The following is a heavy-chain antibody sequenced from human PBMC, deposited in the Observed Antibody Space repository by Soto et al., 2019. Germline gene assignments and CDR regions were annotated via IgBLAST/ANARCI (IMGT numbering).Heavy chain of an antibody. J-gene: IGHJ6*02. CDR2: ITSNTE. CDR3: TKEVNYDFWNYFGMDG. CDR1: GFPFSIYI. V-gene: IGHV3-21*04. Sequence: GGSLRLSCAASGFPFSIYIMNWVRQAPGKGLEWVSTITSNTEYYADSVKGRFSISRVNSENTVHLQMNGLRVEDTAVYFCTKEVNYDFWNYFGMDGWGRGTTVTVSS. D-gene: IGHD3-3*01.